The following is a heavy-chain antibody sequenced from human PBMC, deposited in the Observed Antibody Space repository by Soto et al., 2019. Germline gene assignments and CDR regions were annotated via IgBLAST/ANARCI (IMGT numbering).Heavy chain of an antibody. Sequence: QVQLVQSGAEVKKPGASVKVSCKASGYTFTSYGISWVRQAPGQGLEWMGWISAYNGNTNYAQKLQGRVTMTTDTSTSTAYMELRSLGSDDTAVYYCARVNYYDSSGFPAGATKPAFDIWGQGTMVTVSS. D-gene: IGHD3-22*01. CDR2: ISAYNGNT. CDR3: ARVNYYDSSGFPAGATKPAFDI. V-gene: IGHV1-18*01. CDR1: GYTFTSYG. J-gene: IGHJ3*02.